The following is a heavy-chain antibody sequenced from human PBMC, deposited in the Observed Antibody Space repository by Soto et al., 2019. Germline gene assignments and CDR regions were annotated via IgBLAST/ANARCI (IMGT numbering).Heavy chain of an antibody. J-gene: IGHJ4*02. CDR1: GYTFSTYG. Sequence: QVQLAQSGAEVKKPGASVTVSCKASGYTFSTYGISWVRQAPGQGLEWVGWISVHNGYTKYATELQGRVTVTTDPSTSTAYMVLRSLSSDDSAVYYCARLEHNFGPHDYWGQGTLVTVTS. V-gene: IGHV1-18*01. CDR3: ARLEHNFGPHDY. D-gene: IGHD1-1*01. CDR2: ISVHNGYT.